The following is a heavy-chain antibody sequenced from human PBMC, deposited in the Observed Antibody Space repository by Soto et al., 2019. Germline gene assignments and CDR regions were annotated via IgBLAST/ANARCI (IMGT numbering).Heavy chain of an antibody. V-gene: IGHV3-74*01. Sequence: EVQLAESGGGLVQPGGSLRLSCAASGFTFTSYWMHWVRQVPGKGLVWVSRINNDGSTTNYADSVKGRFTISRDNARNTVYLPMNSLRADDTAVYYCVRGVIAANCFDYWGQGTLVTVSS. CDR3: VRGVIAANCFDY. D-gene: IGHD2-15*01. CDR1: GFTFTSYW. J-gene: IGHJ4*02. CDR2: INNDGSTT.